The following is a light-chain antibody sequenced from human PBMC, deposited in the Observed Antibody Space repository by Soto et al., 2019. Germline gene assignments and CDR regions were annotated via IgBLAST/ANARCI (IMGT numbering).Light chain of an antibody. CDR1: QSVSSSY. Sequence: EIVLTQSPGTLSLSPGERATLSCRASQSVSSSYLALYQQKPGQAPRLLIYGASSRATGIPDRFSGSGSGTDFTLTISRLEPEDVAVYYCQQYGSSPPLTFGGGTKVEIK. V-gene: IGKV3-20*01. CDR3: QQYGSSPPLT. CDR2: GAS. J-gene: IGKJ4*01.